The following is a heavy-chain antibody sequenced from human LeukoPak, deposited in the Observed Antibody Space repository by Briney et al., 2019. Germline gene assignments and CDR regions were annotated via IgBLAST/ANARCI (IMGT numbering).Heavy chain of an antibody. CDR1: GGTFSSYA. D-gene: IGHD6-13*01. J-gene: IGHJ4*02. CDR3: ASVADSSSWPHYFDY. CDR2: IIPIFGTA. Sequence: ASVKVSCKASGGTFSSYAISWVRQAPGQGLEWMGGIIPIFGTANYAQKFQGRVTITADESTSTAYMELSSLRSEDTAVYYCASVADSSSWPHYFDYWGQGTLVTVSS. V-gene: IGHV1-69*13.